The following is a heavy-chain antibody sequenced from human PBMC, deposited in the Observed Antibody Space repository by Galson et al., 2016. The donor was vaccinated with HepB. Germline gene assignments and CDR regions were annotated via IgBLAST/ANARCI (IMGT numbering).Heavy chain of an antibody. D-gene: IGHD3/OR15-3a*01. CDR1: GFLLSTSGIS. CDR3: ERTSLFGRGGMDV. CDR2: IDWDDDK. V-gene: IGHV2-70*11. Sequence: PALVKPTQTLTLTCSVSGFLLSTSGISVNWIRQPPGKALEWLARIDWDDDKYYRKSVKTRFTISKDTSKNQVVLTMTNMDPVDTATYYCERTSLFGRGGMDVWGQGTTVTVSS. J-gene: IGHJ6*02.